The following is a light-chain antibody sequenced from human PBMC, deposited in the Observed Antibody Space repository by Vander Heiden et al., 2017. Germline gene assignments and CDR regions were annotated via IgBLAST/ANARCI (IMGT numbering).Light chain of an antibody. Sequence: DIQITQSPSSLSASVGDRVTITCRASQSISSYLNWYQQKPGKAPKLLIYAASTLQSGVPSRFSGSGSGTDFTLTISSLQPEDFATYYCQHGYSAPPTFGQGTRLEIK. J-gene: IGKJ5*01. CDR1: QSISSY. V-gene: IGKV1-39*01. CDR3: QHGYSAPPT. CDR2: AAS.